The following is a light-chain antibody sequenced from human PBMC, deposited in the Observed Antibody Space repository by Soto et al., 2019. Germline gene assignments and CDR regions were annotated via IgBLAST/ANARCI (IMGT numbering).Light chain of an antibody. CDR3: QHRINWPLT. CDR1: QSVSSY. Sequence: EIVMTQSPATLSVSPGERATLSCRASQSVSSYLAWYQQKPGQAPRLVIYDASNRATGIPARFSGSGSGTDFTLTISNLEPEDFAVYYCQHRINWPLTFGGGTKVEIK. CDR2: DAS. J-gene: IGKJ4*01. V-gene: IGKV3-11*01.